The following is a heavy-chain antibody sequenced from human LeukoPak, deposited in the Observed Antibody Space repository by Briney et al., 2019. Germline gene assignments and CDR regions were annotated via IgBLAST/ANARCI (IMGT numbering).Heavy chain of an antibody. D-gene: IGHD3-22*01. CDR3: VRCYCESSGYWFDR. Sequence: ASVTVSCKASGYTFTGYYMHWVRQAPGQGREWMGWINPNSGGTNYAQKFQGRVTMTRDTSISKDYMELSRLRSDDTGVDYCVRCYCESSGYWFDRWGQGTLVTVS. V-gene: IGHV1-2*02. CDR2: INPNSGGT. CDR1: GYTFTGYY. J-gene: IGHJ5*02.